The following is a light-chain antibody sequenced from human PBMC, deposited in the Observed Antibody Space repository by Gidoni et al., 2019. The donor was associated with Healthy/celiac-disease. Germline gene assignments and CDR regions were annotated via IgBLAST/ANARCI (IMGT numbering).Light chain of an antibody. CDR3: QQSYSTPYT. CDR2: AAS. J-gene: IGKJ2*01. Sequence: IQMTHSPSSLSASVGDRVTITCRASQSISSYLNWYQQKPGKAPKLLIYAASSLQSGVPSRFSGSGSGTDVTLTISSLQPEDFATYYCQQSYSTPYTFGQGTKLEIK. V-gene: IGKV1-39*01. CDR1: QSISSY.